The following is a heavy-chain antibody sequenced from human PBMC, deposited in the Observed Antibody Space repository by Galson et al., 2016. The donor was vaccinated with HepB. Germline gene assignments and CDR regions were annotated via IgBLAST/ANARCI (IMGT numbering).Heavy chain of an antibody. CDR1: GDSVSDSY. CDR2: VHYTEGS. D-gene: IGHD5-24*01. Sequence: ETLSLTCTVSGDSVSDSYCNWVRQPPGKGLEWIGNVHYTEGSIYNPSLKGRGSITMDSSKNQFSLSLRSVTSADTAVYYCVTGRGWLPDYWGQGIHVTVSS. J-gene: IGHJ4*02. CDR3: VTGRGWLPDY. V-gene: IGHV4-59*02.